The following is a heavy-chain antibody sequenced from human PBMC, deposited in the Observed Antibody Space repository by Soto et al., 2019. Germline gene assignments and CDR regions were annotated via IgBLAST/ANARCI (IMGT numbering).Heavy chain of an antibody. V-gene: IGHV4-34*01. CDR2: MSHSGGT. Sequence: QVQLQQWGAGLLKPSETLSLTCAVYGGFVSSGSYYWSWIRQPPGKGLEWIGEMSHSGGTHSNPSLKSRGTISVDTSKNQFSLKMSSVTAADTALYYCARVERGTATTVVDAFDIWGPGTMVTVSS. CDR1: GGFVSSGSYY. J-gene: IGHJ3*02. D-gene: IGHD1-1*01. CDR3: ARVERGTATTVVDAFDI.